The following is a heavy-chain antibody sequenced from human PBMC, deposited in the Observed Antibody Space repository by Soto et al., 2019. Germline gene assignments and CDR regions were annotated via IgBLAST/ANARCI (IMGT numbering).Heavy chain of an antibody. D-gene: IGHD6-19*01. CDR2: ISGSGGST. J-gene: IGHJ4*02. Sequence: GGSLRLSCAASGFTFSIYAMSWVRQAPGKGLEWVSAISGSGGSTYYADSVKGRFTISRDNSKNTLYLQMNSLRAEDTAVYYCAKCKQPIAVAGGDYWGQGTLVTVSS. CDR3: AKCKQPIAVAGGDY. V-gene: IGHV3-23*01. CDR1: GFTFSIYA.